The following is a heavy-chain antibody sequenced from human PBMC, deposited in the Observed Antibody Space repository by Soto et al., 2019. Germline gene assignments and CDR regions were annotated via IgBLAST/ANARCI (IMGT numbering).Heavy chain of an antibody. Sequence: EVQLLESGGGLVQPGGSLRLSCVASGLIFNSCAMTWVRQTPGKGLEWVSSINGHGDSTYYEDSVKGRFTISRDNSKDTLYLQMNSLSAEDTAVYYCAKDMGYQRRHDLDVWGQGTTVTVSS. CDR1: GLIFNSCA. D-gene: IGHD2-2*01. V-gene: IGHV3-23*01. J-gene: IGHJ6*02. CDR3: AKDMGYQRRHDLDV. CDR2: INGHGDST.